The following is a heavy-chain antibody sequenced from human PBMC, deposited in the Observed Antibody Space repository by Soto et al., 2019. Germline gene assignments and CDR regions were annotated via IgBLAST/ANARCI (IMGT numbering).Heavy chain of an antibody. Sequence: PGESLKISCKGSGYSFADYWIGWVRQLPGRGLEWMGIIYPANSDTRYSPSFQGQVTISADKSINTAYLQWRSLQASDTAVYYCASLPVAASGTTWCDPWGQGTLVTVS. CDR2: IYPANSDT. J-gene: IGHJ5*02. CDR3: ASLPVAASGTTWCDP. V-gene: IGHV5-51*01. D-gene: IGHD6-13*01. CDR1: GYSFADYW.